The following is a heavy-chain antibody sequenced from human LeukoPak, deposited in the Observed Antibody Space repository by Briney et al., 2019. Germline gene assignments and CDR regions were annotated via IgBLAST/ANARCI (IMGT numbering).Heavy chain of an antibody. CDR3: ASYGGNLQIGY. Sequence: ASVKVSCKASGYTFTSYYMHWVRQAPGQGLEWMGIINPSGGSTSYAQKFQGRVTITTDESTSTAYMELSSLRSEDTAVYYCASYGGNLQIGYWGQGTLVTVSS. D-gene: IGHD4-23*01. CDR1: GYTFTSYY. CDR2: INPSGGST. J-gene: IGHJ4*02. V-gene: IGHV1-46*01.